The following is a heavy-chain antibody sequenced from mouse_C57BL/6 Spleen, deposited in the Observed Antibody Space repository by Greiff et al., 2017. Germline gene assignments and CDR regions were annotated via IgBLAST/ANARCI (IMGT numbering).Heavy chain of an antibody. Sequence: EVQRVESGPELVKPGASVKIPCKASGYTFTDYNMDWVKQSHGKSLEWIGDINPNNGGTIYNQKFKGKATLTVDKSSSTAYMELRSLTSEDTAVYYCARRDSTMVKGAFAYWGQGTLVTVSA. CDR1: GYTFTDYN. D-gene: IGHD2-2*01. J-gene: IGHJ3*01. V-gene: IGHV1-18*01. CDR2: INPNNGGT. CDR3: ARRDSTMVKGAFAY.